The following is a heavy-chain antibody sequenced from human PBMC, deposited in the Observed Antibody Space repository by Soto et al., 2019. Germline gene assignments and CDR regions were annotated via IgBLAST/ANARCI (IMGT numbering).Heavy chain of an antibody. Sequence: GGSLRLSCAASGFTFDDYAMHWVLQAPGKGLEWVSGISWNSGNIGYADSVKGRFTIPRDNAKNSLSLQMSSLRAEDTALYYCAKRRDGYNPFDYSGHGPLVTVSS. CDR3: AKRRDGYNPFDY. CDR1: GFTFDDYA. J-gene: IGHJ4*01. CDR2: ISWNSGNI. V-gene: IGHV3-9*01. D-gene: IGHD5-12*01.